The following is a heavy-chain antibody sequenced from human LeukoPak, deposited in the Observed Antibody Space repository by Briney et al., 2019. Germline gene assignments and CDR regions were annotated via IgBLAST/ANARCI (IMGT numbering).Heavy chain of an antibody. D-gene: IGHD5-18*01. V-gene: IGHV1-8*01. J-gene: IGHJ4*02. CDR2: MNPNSGNT. Sequence: VASVKVSCKASGYTFTSYDINWVRQAAGQGLEWMGWMNPNSGNTGYAQKFQGRVTMTRNTSISTAYMELSSLRSEDTAVYYCARGDKDSYGYWYWGQGTLVTVSS. CDR1: GYTFTSYD. CDR3: ARGDKDSYGYWY.